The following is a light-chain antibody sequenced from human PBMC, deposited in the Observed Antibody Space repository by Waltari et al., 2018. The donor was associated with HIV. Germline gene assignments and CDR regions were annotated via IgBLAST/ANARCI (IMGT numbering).Light chain of an antibody. V-gene: IGKV3D-15*01. CDR2: GAA. CDR1: QNIGGN. J-gene: IGKJ1*01. CDR3: QQYRDWPPWT. Sequence: EIVTTQSPATLSVTARERATLPCRASQNIGGNLTWYQQKHGEPPRLLVYGAASREPGSPARSSGGGSGTEFTLTISSRESDDAAVYYCQQYRDWPPWTFGQGTKV.